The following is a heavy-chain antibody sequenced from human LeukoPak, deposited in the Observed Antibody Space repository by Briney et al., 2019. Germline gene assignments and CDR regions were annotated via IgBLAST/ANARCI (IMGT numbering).Heavy chain of an antibody. CDR1: GFTFSSYW. J-gene: IGHJ4*02. V-gene: IGHV3-74*01. D-gene: IGHD3-22*01. CDR2: INGDGSST. Sequence: GGSLRLSCAASGFTFSSYWMHWVRQAPGKGLVWVSRINGDGSSTNYADSVKGRFTISRDNSKNTLYLQMNSLRAEDTAVYYCARGGYYYDSSGYYYPLGYWGQGTLVTVSS. CDR3: ARGGYYYDSSGYYYPLGY.